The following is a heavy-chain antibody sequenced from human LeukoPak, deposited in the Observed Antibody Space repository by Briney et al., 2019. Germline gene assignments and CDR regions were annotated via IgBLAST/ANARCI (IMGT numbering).Heavy chain of an antibody. CDR3: ARIYYSSSYDYWYFDL. Sequence: PSETLYLTCTVSGGSIRSYYWSWIRQPPGKGLQWIGYIYYSGSTSYNPSLKSRVTISVDTSKNQFSLKLTSVTAADTAVYYCARIYYSSSYDYWYFDLWGRGTLVTVSS. CDR1: GGSIRSYY. V-gene: IGHV4-59*01. CDR2: IYYSGST. D-gene: IGHD6-13*01. J-gene: IGHJ2*01.